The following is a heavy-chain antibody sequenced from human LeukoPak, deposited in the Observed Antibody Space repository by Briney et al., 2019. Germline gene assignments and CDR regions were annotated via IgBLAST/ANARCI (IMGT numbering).Heavy chain of an antibody. CDR3: ARLRGGNTAMIDY. CDR2: IDWVDDK. Sequence: SGPTQVNPTQTLTLTCTFSGFSLSTSGMCVSWIRQPPGKALEWLARIDWVDDKSYKTSLRTRLTISKDTSKNQVVLTMTNMDPVDTATYYCARLRGGNTAMIDYWGQGTLVTVSS. V-gene: IGHV2-70*11. D-gene: IGHD5-18*01. J-gene: IGHJ4*02. CDR1: GFSLSTSGMC.